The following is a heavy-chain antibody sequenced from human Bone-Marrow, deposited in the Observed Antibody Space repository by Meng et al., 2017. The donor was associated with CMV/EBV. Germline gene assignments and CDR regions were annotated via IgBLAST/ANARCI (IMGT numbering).Heavy chain of an antibody. CDR2: LSDNSAYI. CDR3: ARLTIVGVRGYDY. V-gene: IGHV3-21*01. D-gene: IGHD1-26*01. CDR1: GFPFSGYT. J-gene: IGHJ4*02. Sequence: LSLTCVASGFPFSGYTMTWVRQAPGKGLEWVSSLSDNSAYIYYADSVKGRFTISRDNAKNSLFLQMDSLRAEDTAVYYCARLTIVGVRGYDYWGQGTLVTVSS.